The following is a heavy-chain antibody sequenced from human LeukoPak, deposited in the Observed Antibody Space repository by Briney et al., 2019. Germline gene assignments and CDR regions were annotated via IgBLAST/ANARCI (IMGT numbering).Heavy chain of an antibody. Sequence: SQTLSLTCTVSGGSISSGSYYWSWIRQPAGKGLEWIGRIYTSGSTNYNPSLKSRVTISVDTSKNQFSLKLSSVTAADTAVYYCARDPRRSDAFDIWGQGTMVTVSS. CDR1: GGSISSGSYY. J-gene: IGHJ3*02. CDR2: IYTSGST. D-gene: IGHD5-24*01. V-gene: IGHV4-61*02. CDR3: ARDPRRSDAFDI.